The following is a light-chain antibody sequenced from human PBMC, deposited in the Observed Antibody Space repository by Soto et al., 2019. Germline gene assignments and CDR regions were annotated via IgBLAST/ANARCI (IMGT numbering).Light chain of an antibody. Sequence: QSALTQPPSASGSPGRSVTISCSGTRSDVGDYNSVSWYQQHPGKAPKLMIYEVNKRPPGVPDRFSGSKSGNAASLTVSGLQAEDEADYYCCSYAGSNIGVFGGGTKVTVL. CDR1: RSDVGDYNS. J-gene: IGLJ3*02. V-gene: IGLV2-8*01. CDR2: EVN. CDR3: CSYAGSNIGV.